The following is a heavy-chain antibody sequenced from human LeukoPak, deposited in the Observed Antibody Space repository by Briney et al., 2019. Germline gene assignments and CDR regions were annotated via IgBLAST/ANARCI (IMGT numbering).Heavy chain of an antibody. D-gene: IGHD1-14*01. Sequence: PGEPLTLSCALSGFTFSSYWMHWVRHAPGKRLVWISRINSDGSTTNYADSVKSQFTISRDNSKNTLYLQMNSLRAEGTAMYYCARGSAVTGVHWRQGALVTVSS. CDR2: INSDGSTT. CDR1: GFTFSSYW. CDR3: ARGSAVTGVH. V-gene: IGHV3-74*01. J-gene: IGHJ4*02.